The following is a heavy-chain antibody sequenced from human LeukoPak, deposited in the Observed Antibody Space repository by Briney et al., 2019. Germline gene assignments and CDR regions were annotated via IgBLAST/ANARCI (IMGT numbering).Heavy chain of an antibody. CDR3: ARVGGALLWFGELWD. J-gene: IGHJ4*02. V-gene: IGHV3-74*01. D-gene: IGHD3-10*01. CDR1: GFTFSSFW. CDR2: LKGDGSST. Sequence: GGSLRLSCAASGFTFSSFWMHWVRQAPGKGLEWVSSLKGDGSSTNYADSVKGRFTMSRDNAKNTLYLQMNSLRAEDTAVYYCARVGGALLWFGELWDWGQGTLVTVSS.